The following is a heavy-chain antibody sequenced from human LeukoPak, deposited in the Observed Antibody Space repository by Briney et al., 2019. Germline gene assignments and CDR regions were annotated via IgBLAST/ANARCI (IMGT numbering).Heavy chain of an antibody. J-gene: IGHJ4*02. CDR1: GFDVSINY. CDR2: IHNDGST. CDR3: SRGFPQLTPYYFDY. D-gene: IGHD1-1*01. V-gene: IGHV3-66*01. Sequence: GGSLRLSCAASGFDVSINYMNWIRQSPEKGLEWVSIIHNDGSTYYADSVKGRFTVSRDNSKNTVSLQMDSLRVDDTGIYYCSRGFPQLTPYYFDYWCQGTLVTVSS.